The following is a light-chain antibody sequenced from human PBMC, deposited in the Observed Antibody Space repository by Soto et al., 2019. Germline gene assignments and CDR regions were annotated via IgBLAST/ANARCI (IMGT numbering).Light chain of an antibody. Sequence: EIVLTQSPVTLSVSPGERATLSCRASQTVGTNLAWFHQKPGQAPRLLFYGASTRATGIPARFGGSGSGTEFTLTISSLQSEDFAVYYCHQYSRWPRTFGQGTTVEVK. V-gene: IGKV3-15*01. J-gene: IGKJ1*01. CDR3: HQYSRWPRT. CDR1: QTVGTN. CDR2: GAS.